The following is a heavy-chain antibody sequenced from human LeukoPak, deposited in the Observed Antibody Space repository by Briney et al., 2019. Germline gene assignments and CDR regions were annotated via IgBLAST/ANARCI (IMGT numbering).Heavy chain of an antibody. CDR1: GFTFSSYG. Sequence: PGGSLRLSCATSGFTFSSYGMHWVRQAPGKGLEWVAVIWYDGSDKYYADSVKGRFTISRDNSKNTLYLQMNSLRAEDTAVYYCARDALVVVPAEGWFDPWGQGTLVTVSS. D-gene: IGHD2-2*01. CDR3: ARDALVVVPAEGWFDP. V-gene: IGHV3-33*01. CDR2: IWYDGSDK. J-gene: IGHJ5*02.